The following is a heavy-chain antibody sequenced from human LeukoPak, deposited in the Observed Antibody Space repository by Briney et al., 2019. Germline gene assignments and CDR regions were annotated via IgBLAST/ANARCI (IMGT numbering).Heavy chain of an antibody. Sequence: SETLSLTCAVSGGAIRSGGYSWSWIRPPPGEGLEWIGYIYHSGSTYYNPSLKSRVTISVDRSKNQFSLKLSSVTAADTAVYYCARDSGYSYGSWYFDLWGRGTLVTVSS. J-gene: IGHJ2*01. CDR2: IYHSGST. V-gene: IGHV4-30-2*01. CDR1: GGAIRSGGYS. D-gene: IGHD5-18*01. CDR3: ARDSGYSYGSWYFDL.